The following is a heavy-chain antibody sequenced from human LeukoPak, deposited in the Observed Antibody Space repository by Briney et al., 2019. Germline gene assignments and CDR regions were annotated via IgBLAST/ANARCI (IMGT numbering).Heavy chain of an antibody. J-gene: IGHJ4*02. CDR1: GFTFCDYY. D-gene: IGHD2-2*01. V-gene: IGHV3-7*01. Sequence: GGSLRLSCAASGFTFCDYYMNWVRQAPGKGLEWVANIKQDGSEKYYVDSVKGRFTISRDNAKNSLYLQMNTLRAEDTAVYYCARDIVVVPAAHYFDYWGQGTLVTVSS. CDR2: IKQDGSEK. CDR3: ARDIVVVPAAHYFDY.